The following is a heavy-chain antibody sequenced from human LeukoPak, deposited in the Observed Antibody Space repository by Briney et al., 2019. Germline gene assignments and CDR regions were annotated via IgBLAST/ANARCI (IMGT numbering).Heavy chain of an antibody. CDR2: INSDGSST. V-gene: IGHV3-74*01. J-gene: IGHJ6*02. D-gene: IGHD6-13*01. Sequence: GGSLRLSCAASGFTFSSYWMHWVCQAPGKGLVWVSRINSDGSSTSYADSVKGRFTISRDNAKNTLYLQMNSLRAEDTAVYYCARDPRPRWSDYYYYGMDVWGQGTTVTVSS. CDR3: ARDPRPRWSDYYYYGMDV. CDR1: GFTFSSYW.